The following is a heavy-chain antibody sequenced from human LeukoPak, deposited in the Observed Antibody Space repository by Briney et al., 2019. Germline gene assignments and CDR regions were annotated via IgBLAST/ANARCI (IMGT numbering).Heavy chain of an antibody. CDR2: IDTAGYT. CDR3: ARDGDSSSPPRARYYYYYMDV. J-gene: IGHJ6*03. CDR1: EFTFSSYD. D-gene: IGHD6-6*01. Sequence: PGGSLRLSCAASEFTFSSYDMHWVRQGTGKGLEWVSAIDTAGYTYYPGSVKGRFTISRDNSKNTLYLQMNSLRAEDTAVYYCARDGDSSSPPRARYYYYYMDVWGKGTTVTVSS. V-gene: IGHV3-13*01.